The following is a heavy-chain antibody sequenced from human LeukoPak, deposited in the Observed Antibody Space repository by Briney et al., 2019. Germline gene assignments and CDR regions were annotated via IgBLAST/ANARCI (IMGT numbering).Heavy chain of an antibody. CDR3: ARDPFTMVRGVISDDDY. V-gene: IGHV1-2*02. CDR2: INPNSGGT. Sequence: ASVKVSCKASGYTFTRYYMHWVGQAPGQGREWMGWINPNSGGTNYAQKFQGRVTMTRDTSISTAYMELSRLRSDDTAVYYCARDPFTMVRGVISDDDYWGQGTLVTVSS. CDR1: GYTFTRYY. D-gene: IGHD3-10*01. J-gene: IGHJ4*02.